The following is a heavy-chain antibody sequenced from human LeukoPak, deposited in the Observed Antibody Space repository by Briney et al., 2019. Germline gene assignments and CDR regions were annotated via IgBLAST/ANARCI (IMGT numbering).Heavy chain of an antibody. CDR1: GFTFSSYG. CDR3: ATNYGSGSPYGMDV. V-gene: IGHV3-30*02. J-gene: IGHJ6*02. D-gene: IGHD3-10*01. CDR2: IRYDGSNK. Sequence: PGGSLRLSCAAPGFTFSSYGMHWVRQAPGKGLEWVAFIRYDGSNKYYADSVKGRFTISRDNSKNTLYLQMNSLRAEDTAVYYCATNYGSGSPYGMDVWGQGTTVTVSS.